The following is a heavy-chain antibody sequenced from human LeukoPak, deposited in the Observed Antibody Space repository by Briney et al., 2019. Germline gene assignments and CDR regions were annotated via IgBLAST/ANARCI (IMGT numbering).Heavy chain of an antibody. Sequence: PSETLSLTCTVSGGSIRSYCWSWIRQPPGKGLEWIGYMYYSGSSNYNPSLKSRGTLVVDTSKNRFSLNLSSVTAADTAVYYCARHIGSSWLDAFDIWGQGTMVTVSS. J-gene: IGHJ3*02. D-gene: IGHD6-13*01. V-gene: IGHV4-59*08. CDR3: ARHIGSSWLDAFDI. CDR1: GGSIRSYC. CDR2: MYYSGSS.